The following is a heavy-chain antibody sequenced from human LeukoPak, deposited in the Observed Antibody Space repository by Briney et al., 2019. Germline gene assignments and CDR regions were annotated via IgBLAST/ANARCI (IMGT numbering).Heavy chain of an antibody. CDR3: AANSADQNTLGSSYKV. Sequence: SETLSLTCAVYGGSFSGYYWSWIRQPPEKGLEWIGEINHSGSTNYNPSLKSRVTISVDTSKNQFSLKLSSVTAADTAMYYCAANSADQNTLGSSYKVWGQGTLVTVSS. CDR1: GGSFSGYY. CDR2: INHSGST. V-gene: IGHV4-34*01. D-gene: IGHD3-10*01. J-gene: IGHJ4*02.